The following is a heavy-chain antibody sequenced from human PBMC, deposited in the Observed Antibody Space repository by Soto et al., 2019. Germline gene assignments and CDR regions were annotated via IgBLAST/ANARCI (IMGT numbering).Heavy chain of an antibody. Sequence: SGPTVANPTQTLTLTCTFSGFSLSTSGMRVSWIRQPPGKALEWLARIDWDGDKFYSTSLKTRLTISKDTSKNQVVLTMTNMDPVDTATYYCARTSYGNDGLDVWGQGTTVTVSS. D-gene: IGHD4-17*01. V-gene: IGHV2-70*04. CDR3: ARTSYGNDGLDV. CDR2: IDWDGDK. CDR1: GFSLSTSGMR. J-gene: IGHJ6*02.